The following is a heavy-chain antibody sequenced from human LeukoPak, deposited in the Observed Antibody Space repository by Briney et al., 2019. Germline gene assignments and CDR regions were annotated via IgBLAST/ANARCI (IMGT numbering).Heavy chain of an antibody. V-gene: IGHV3-48*03. CDR3: ASFTDY. CDR1: GFTLSSFE. J-gene: IGHJ4*02. Sequence: GGSLRLSCAASGFTLSSFEMNWVRQAPGKGLEWVPYISAGGNSIYYADSVRGRFTISRDIAENSLYLQMNSLRAEDTAVYYCASFTDYWGQGTLVTVSS. CDR2: ISAGGNSI.